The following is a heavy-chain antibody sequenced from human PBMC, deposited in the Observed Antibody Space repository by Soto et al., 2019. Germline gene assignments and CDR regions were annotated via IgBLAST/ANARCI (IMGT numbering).Heavy chain of an antibody. D-gene: IGHD3-10*01. CDR2: ISAYNGNT. CDR1: GYTFTSYG. J-gene: IGHJ1*01. CDR3: ARSPRNYYALGSYSYFRH. Sequence: ASVKVSCKASGYTFTSYGISWVRQAPGQGLEWMGWISAYNGNTNYAQKLQGRVTMTTDTSTSTAYMELRSLRSDDTAVYYCARSPRNYYALGSYSYFRHWGQGTLVTVSS. V-gene: IGHV1-18*04.